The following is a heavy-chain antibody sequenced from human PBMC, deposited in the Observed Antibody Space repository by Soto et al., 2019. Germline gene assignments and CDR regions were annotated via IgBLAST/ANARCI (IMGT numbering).Heavy chain of an antibody. V-gene: IGHV2-26*01. CDR3: ARIGGVIIDLYYFDF. J-gene: IGHJ4*02. Sequence: QVTLKESGPVLVKPTETLTLTCTVSGFSLSSPRMGVSWIRQPPGKALEWLAHIFSNDEKSYSTSLKSRLTISQDTDKSQVVLTMTNMDPVDTATYYCARIGGVIIDLYYFDFWGQGTQVAVSS. D-gene: IGHD3-16*01. CDR1: GFSLSSPRMG. CDR2: IFSNDEK.